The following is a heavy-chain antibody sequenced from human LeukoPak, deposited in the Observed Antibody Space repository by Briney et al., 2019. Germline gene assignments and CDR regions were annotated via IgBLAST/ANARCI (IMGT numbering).Heavy chain of an antibody. D-gene: IGHD6-13*01. CDR3: AKTTYSSSWYTSS. CDR2: IRYDGSNK. J-gene: IGHJ4*02. CDR1: GFTFSSYG. V-gene: IGHV3-30*02. Sequence: GGSLRLSCAASGFTFSSYGMHWVRQAPGRGLEWVAFIRYDGSNKYYADSVKGRFTISRDNSKNTLYLQMNSLRAEDTAVYYCAKTTYSSSWYTSSWGQRTLVTVSS.